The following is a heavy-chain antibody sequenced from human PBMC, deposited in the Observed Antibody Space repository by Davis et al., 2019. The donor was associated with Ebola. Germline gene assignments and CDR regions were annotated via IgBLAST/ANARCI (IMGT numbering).Heavy chain of an antibody. J-gene: IGHJ5*01. D-gene: IGHD7-27*01. V-gene: IGHV3-7*01. CDR1: QFNFTGAW. CDR3: ARDRLAWGLGPNDS. Sequence: PGGSLRPSCAGSQFNFTGAWMNWVRQAPGKGLEWVAVSWNDGSQEHYADSVKGRFIISRDNAKNTLFLQMNSLRAEDTAVYYCARDRLAWGLGPNDSWGQGTLVIVSS. CDR2: SWNDGSQE.